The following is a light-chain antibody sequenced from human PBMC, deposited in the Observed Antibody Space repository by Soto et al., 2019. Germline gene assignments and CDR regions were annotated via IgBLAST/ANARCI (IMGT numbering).Light chain of an antibody. CDR1: QSISSY. J-gene: IGKJ2*01. V-gene: IGKV1-39*01. Sequence: DIQMTQSPSSLSASVGDRVTITCRASQSISSYLNWYQQKRGKPPTLLIYGAYNVRSGVPSRFTGSGGGAEFRLTISSLQPDDFATYYCQQTYSPPFTFGQGTSLELK. CDR2: GAY. CDR3: QQTYSPPFT.